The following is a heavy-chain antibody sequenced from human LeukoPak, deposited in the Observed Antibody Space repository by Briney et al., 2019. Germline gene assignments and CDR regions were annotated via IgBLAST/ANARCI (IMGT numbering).Heavy chain of an antibody. CDR2: IYYSGST. Sequence: SETLSLTCTVSGGSISSGGYYWSWIRQHPGKGLEWIGYIYYSGSTYYNPSLKSRVTISVDTSKNQFSLKLSSVTAADTAVYYCARAVKVGYYYYYGMDVWGQGTTVTVSS. J-gene: IGHJ6*02. CDR1: GGSISSGGYY. CDR3: ARAVKVGYYYYYGMDV. D-gene: IGHD1-26*01. V-gene: IGHV4-31*03.